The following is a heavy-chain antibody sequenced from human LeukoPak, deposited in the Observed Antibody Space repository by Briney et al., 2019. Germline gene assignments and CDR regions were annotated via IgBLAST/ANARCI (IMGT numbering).Heavy chain of an antibody. Sequence: KSSETLSFTCAVSGYSISSSNWWGWIRQPPGKGLEWIGYIYYSGSTNYNPSLKSRVTISVDTSKNQFSLKLSSVTAADTAVYYCARVHSSSAAGAFDIWGQGTMVSVSP. J-gene: IGHJ3*02. D-gene: IGHD6-25*01. CDR3: ARVHSSSAAGAFDI. V-gene: IGHV4-28*03. CDR2: IYYSGST. CDR1: GYSISSSNW.